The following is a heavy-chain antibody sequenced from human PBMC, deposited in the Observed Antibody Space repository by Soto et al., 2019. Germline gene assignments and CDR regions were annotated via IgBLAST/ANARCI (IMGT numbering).Heavy chain of an antibody. CDR1: GFHLTSSR. Sequence: GGSLRLCCVASGFHLTSSRINWVRQAPAKGLEWVASISGSGKDTFYRHSVKGRFAISRDSAGTSLFLRMDSVKAEDTAVYHCARVHLVAGSAFYCAMDVSGPGTAVTVSS. CDR2: ISGSGKDT. D-gene: IGHD6-6*01. J-gene: IGHJ6*02. V-gene: IGHV3-21*01. CDR3: ARVHLVAGSAFYCAMDV.